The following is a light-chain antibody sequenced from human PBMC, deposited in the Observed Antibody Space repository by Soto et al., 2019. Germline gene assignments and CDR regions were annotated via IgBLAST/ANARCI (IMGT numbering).Light chain of an antibody. CDR2: GAS. V-gene: IGKV3-15*01. CDR3: QHYGSYT. CDR1: QSVSSN. Sequence: EIVMTQSPATLSVSPGERATLSCRASQSVSSNLAWYQQKPGQAPRLLIYGASTRATGIPARFSGSGSGTEFTLTISSLQSEDFAVYYCQHYGSYTFGQGTKLEIK. J-gene: IGKJ2*01.